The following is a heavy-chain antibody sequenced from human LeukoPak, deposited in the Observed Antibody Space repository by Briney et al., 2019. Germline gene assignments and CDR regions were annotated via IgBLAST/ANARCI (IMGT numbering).Heavy chain of an antibody. CDR3: ARYGLGAHAFDI. Sequence: GRSLRLSCAASGFTVSSNYMNWVRQAPGKGLEWVSVIYSGGSTYYADSVKGRFTISRDNSKNTLYLQMNSLRAEDTAVYYCARYGLGAHAFDIWGQGTVVTVSS. CDR1: GFTVSSNY. V-gene: IGHV3-66*01. D-gene: IGHD3/OR15-3a*01. J-gene: IGHJ3*02. CDR2: IYSGGST.